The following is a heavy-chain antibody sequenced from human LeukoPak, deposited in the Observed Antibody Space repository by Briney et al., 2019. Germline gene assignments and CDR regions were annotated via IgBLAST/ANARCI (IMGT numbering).Heavy chain of an antibody. V-gene: IGHV3-23*01. CDR2: ISGSGGST. CDR3: AKVYSSGWYWVDY. CDR1: GFTFSSYV. D-gene: IGHD6-19*01. J-gene: IGHJ4*02. Sequence: PGGSLRLSCAASGFTFSSYVMSWVRQAPGKGLEWVSGISGSGGSTNHADSVKGRFTISSDNSKNTLYLQMNSLRAEDTAEYYCAKVYSSGWYWVDYWGQGTLVTVSS.